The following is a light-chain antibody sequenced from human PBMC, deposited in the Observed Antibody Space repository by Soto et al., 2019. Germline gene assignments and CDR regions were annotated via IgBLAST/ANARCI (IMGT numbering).Light chain of an antibody. CDR3: QQLNSYPRA. V-gene: IGKV1-9*01. CDR1: QGIGSY. J-gene: IGKJ4*01. CDR2: AAS. Sequence: DIQLTQSPSFLSASVGDRVTITCRASQGIGSYLAWYQQKPGKAPKLLIYAASTLQSGVPSRFSGSGSGTXXXXXXXSLQPEDFATYYCQQLNSYPRAFGGGTKVEIK.